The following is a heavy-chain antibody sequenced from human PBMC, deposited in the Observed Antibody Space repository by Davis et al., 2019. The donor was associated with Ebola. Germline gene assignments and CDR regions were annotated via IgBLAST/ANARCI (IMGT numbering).Heavy chain of an antibody. J-gene: IGHJ4*02. CDR2: INHSGST. V-gene: IGHV4-34*01. CDR1: GGSFSGYY. CDR3: ARGPYGSGSY. D-gene: IGHD3-10*01. Sequence: SETLSLTCAVYGGSFSGYYWSWIRQPPGKGLEWIGEINHSGSTNYNPSLKSRVTISVDTSKNQFSRKLSSVTAADTAVYYCARGPYGSGSYWGQGTLVTVSP.